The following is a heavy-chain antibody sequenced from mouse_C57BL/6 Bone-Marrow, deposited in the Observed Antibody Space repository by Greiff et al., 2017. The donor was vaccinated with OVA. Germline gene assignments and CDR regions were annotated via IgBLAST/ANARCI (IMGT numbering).Heavy chain of an antibody. CDR1: GYTFTDYY. V-gene: IGHV1-76*01. CDR3: ASYYSNYGDAMDY. CDR2: IYPGSGNT. Sequence: QVQLQQSGAELVRPGASVKLSCKASGYTFTDYYINWVKQRPGQGLEWIARIYPGSGNTYYNEKFKGKATLTAEKSSSTAYMQLSSLTSEDSAVYFCASYYSNYGDAMDYWGQGTSVTVSS. J-gene: IGHJ4*01. D-gene: IGHD2-5*01.